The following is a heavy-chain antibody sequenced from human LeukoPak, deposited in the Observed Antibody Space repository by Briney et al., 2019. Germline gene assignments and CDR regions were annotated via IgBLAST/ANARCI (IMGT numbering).Heavy chain of an antibody. CDR1: GGSISSYY. J-gene: IGHJ4*02. Sequence: SETLSLTCTVSGGSISSYYWSWIRQPPGKGLEWIGYIYYSGSTNYNPSLKSRVTISVDTSKNQFSLKLSSVTAADTAVYYYARADVDTAMVYFDYWGQGTLVTVSP. V-gene: IGHV4-59*01. CDR3: ARADVDTAMVYFDY. CDR2: IYYSGST. D-gene: IGHD5-18*01.